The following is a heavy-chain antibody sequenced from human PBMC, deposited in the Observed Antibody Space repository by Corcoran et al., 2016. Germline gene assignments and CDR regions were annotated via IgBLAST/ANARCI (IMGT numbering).Heavy chain of an antibody. CDR2: IYYNGNT. CDR3: ARRGGSGRSFDY. Sequence: QVQLQESGPGLVKPSETLSLTCTVSGGSVSSSDSYWIWIRQPPGKGLEWIGNIYYNGNTNYNPSRKSRVTISIDTSKNQFSLNLTSVTAADPAVYYCARRGGSGRSFDYWGQGTRVTVSS. V-gene: IGHV4-61*08. CDR1: GGSVSSSDSY. D-gene: IGHD3-10*01. J-gene: IGHJ4*02.